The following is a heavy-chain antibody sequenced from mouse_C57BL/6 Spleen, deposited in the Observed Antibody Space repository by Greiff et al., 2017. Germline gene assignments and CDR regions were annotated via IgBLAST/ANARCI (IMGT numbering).Heavy chain of an antibody. CDR3: ANQDSSGPWFAY. Sequence: VHLVESGPGLVQPSQCLSITCTVSGFSLTSYGVHWVRQSPGKGLEWLGVIWRGGSTAYNAAFMSRLGITTDNSKSQVFFKMNSLHADDTAIYFWANQDSSGPWFAYWGQGTLVTVSA. V-gene: IGHV2-5*01. D-gene: IGHD3-2*02. J-gene: IGHJ3*01. CDR1: GFSLTSYG. CDR2: IWRGGST.